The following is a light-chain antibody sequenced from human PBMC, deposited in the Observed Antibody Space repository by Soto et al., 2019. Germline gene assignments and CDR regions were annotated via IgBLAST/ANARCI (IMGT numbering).Light chain of an antibody. Sequence: EIVLTQSPGTLSLSPGERAALSCRASQTFSNNYLAWYQQRPGQAPRLLIYSASRRATGIPDRFSGSGSGTDFTLTISSLEPEDFAVYFCQQYGRSPYTFGQGTKLEIK. CDR3: QQYGRSPYT. V-gene: IGKV3-20*01. J-gene: IGKJ2*01. CDR2: SAS. CDR1: QTFSNNY.